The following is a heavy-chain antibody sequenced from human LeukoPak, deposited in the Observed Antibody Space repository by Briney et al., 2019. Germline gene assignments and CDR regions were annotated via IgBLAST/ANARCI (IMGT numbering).Heavy chain of an antibody. CDR3: ARVAEIQLWLRGAFDY. D-gene: IGHD5-18*01. V-gene: IGHV3-48*02. CDR1: GFTFSTYS. Sequence: GGSLRLSCAASGFTFSTYSMNWVRQAPGKGLEWVSFISTGSSTIYYADSVKGRFTISRDNAKNSLYLQMNSLRDEDAAVYYCARVAEIQLWLRGAFDYWGQGTLVTVSS. J-gene: IGHJ4*02. CDR2: ISTGSSTI.